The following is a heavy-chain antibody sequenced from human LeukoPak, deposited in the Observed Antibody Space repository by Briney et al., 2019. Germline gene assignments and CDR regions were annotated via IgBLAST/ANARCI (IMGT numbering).Heavy chain of an antibody. V-gene: IGHV4-31*03. J-gene: IGHJ5*02. CDR3: ARDYRENGGDWFDP. CDR1: GVSISSGGYY. CDR2: IYYSGST. D-gene: IGHD3-16*01. Sequence: SQTLSLTCTVSGVSISSGGYYWSWIRQHPGKGLEWIGYIYYSGSTYYNPSLKSRVTISVDTSKNQFSLKLSSVTAADTAVYYCARDYRENGGDWFDPWGQGTLVTVSS.